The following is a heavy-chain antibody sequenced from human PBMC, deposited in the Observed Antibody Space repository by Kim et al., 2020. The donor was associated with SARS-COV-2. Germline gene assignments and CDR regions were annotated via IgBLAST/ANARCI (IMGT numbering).Heavy chain of an antibody. CDR2: ISYDGSNK. J-gene: IGHJ4*02. CDR3: ARPASGSYYGYFYY. CDR1: GFTFSSYA. D-gene: IGHD1-26*01. V-gene: IGHV3-30-3*01. Sequence: GGSLRLSCAASGFTFSSYAMHWVRQAPGKGLEWVAVISYDGSNKYYADSVKGRFTISRDNSKNTLYLQMNSLRAEDTAVYYCARPASGSYYGYFYYWGQG.